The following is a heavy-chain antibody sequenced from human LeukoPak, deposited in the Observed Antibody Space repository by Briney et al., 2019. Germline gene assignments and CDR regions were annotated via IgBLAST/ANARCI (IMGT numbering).Heavy chain of an antibody. Sequence: ASVKVSCKASGYTFTGYYMHWVRQAPGQGLEWMGWINPNSGGTNYAQKFQGRVTMTRDTSISTAYMELRSLRSDDTAVYYCARGHSDSSGFFSTGFIDSWGQGSLVTVSS. CDR1: GYTFTGYY. CDR2: INPNSGGT. D-gene: IGHD3-22*01. J-gene: IGHJ4*02. V-gene: IGHV1-2*02. CDR3: ARGHSDSSGFFSTGFIDS.